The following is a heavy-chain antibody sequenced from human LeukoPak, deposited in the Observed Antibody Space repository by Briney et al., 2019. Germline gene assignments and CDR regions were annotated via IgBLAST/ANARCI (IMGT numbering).Heavy chain of an antibody. V-gene: IGHV1-2*02. Sequence: ASVRVSCKASGYTFTGYYMHWVRQAPGQGLEWMGWINPNSGGTNYAQKFQGRVTMTRDTSISTAYMELSRLRSDDTAVYYCARSDYGDLIVVAFDIWGQGTMVTVSS. CDR2: INPNSGGT. CDR1: GYTFTGYY. J-gene: IGHJ3*02. D-gene: IGHD4-17*01. CDR3: ARSDYGDLIVVAFDI.